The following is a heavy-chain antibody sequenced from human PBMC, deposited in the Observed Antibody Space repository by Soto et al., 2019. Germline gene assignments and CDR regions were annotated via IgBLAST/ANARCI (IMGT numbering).Heavy chain of an antibody. D-gene: IGHD2-2*01. CDR3: AKEVVVVPAAMHYYGMDV. J-gene: IGHJ6*02. Sequence: GGSLRLSCAASGFTFSSYGMHWVRQAPGKGLEWVAVISYDGSNKYYADSVKGRFTISRDNSKNTLYLQMNSLRAEDTAVYYCAKEVVVVPAAMHYYGMDVWGQGTTVTVSS. V-gene: IGHV3-30*18. CDR2: ISYDGSNK. CDR1: GFTFSSYG.